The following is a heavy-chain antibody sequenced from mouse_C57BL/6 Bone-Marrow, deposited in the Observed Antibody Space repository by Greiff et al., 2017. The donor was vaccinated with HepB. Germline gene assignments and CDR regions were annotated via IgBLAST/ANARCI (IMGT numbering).Heavy chain of an antibody. D-gene: IGHD1-1*01. CDR2: IYPGSGST. J-gene: IGHJ3*01. Sequence: SGAELVKPGASVKMSCKASGYTFTSYWITWVKQRPGQGLEWIGDIYPGSGSTNYNEKFKSKATLTVDTSSSTAYMQLSSLTSEDSAVYYCARPYYYGSSYWFAYWGQGTLVTVSA. CDR3: ARPYYYGSSYWFAY. CDR1: GYTFTSYW. V-gene: IGHV1-55*01.